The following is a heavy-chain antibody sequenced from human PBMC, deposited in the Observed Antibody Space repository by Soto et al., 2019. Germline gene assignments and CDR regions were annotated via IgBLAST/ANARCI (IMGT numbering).Heavy chain of an antibody. Sequence: WGSLSLSCVASGFTFSNYNMNWVRQAPGKGLEWVSHISGTSVYIHYSDSVKGRFTISRDNAKNSVYLQMDSLRVEDTAVYYCAREGAIKPFSAWGQGALVTVSS. CDR3: AREGAIKPFSA. J-gene: IGHJ5*02. V-gene: IGHV3-21*01. CDR1: GFTFSNYN. CDR2: ISGTSVYI.